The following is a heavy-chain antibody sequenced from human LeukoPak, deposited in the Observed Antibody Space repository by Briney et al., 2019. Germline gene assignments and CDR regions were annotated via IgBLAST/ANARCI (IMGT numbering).Heavy chain of an antibody. J-gene: IGHJ4*02. D-gene: IGHD6-13*01. CDR1: GGSFSGYY. V-gene: IGHV4-34*01. Sequence: SETLSLTCAVYGGSFSGYYWSWIRQPPGKGLEWIGEINHSGSTNYNPSLKSRVTISVDTSKNQFSLKLSSVTAADTAVYYCARGVAAHPFDYWGQGTLVTVSS. CDR2: INHSGST. CDR3: ARGVAAHPFDY.